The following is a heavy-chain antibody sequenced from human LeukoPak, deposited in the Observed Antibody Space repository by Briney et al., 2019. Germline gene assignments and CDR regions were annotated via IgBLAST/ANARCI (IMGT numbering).Heavy chain of an antibody. D-gene: IGHD1-26*01. V-gene: IGHV3-74*01. CDR3: ARIIVGATGLDY. CDR1: GFTFSSYW. Sequence: GGSLRLSCAASGFTFSSYWMHWVRQAPGKGLVWVSRINTDGSLTNYADSVKGRFTFSRDNAKNTLYLQMNSLRAEGTAVYYCARIIVGATGLDYWGQGTLVTVSS. J-gene: IGHJ4*02. CDR2: INTDGSLT.